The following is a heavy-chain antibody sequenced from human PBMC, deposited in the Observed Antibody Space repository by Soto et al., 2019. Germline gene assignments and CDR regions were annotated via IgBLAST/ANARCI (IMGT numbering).Heavy chain of an antibody. V-gene: IGHV3-23*01. Sequence: EVQLLESGGGLVQPGGSLRLSCAASGFTFSSYAMSWVRQAPGKGLEWVSAISGSGGSTYYADSVKGRFTISRDNSKNTLYLQMNSLRAEDTAVYYCAKEKASGSGSYYLDAFDIWGQGTMVTVSS. CDR2: ISGSGGST. J-gene: IGHJ3*02. CDR3: AKEKASGSGSYYLDAFDI. CDR1: GFTFSSYA. D-gene: IGHD3-10*01.